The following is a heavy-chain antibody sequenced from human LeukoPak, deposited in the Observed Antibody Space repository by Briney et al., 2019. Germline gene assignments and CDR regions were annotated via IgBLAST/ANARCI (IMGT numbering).Heavy chain of an antibody. CDR3: ASGWSGAFDI. Sequence: GRSLRLSCAASGFTFDDYAMHWVRQAPGKGLEWVSGISWNSGSIGYADSVKGRFTISRDNAKNSLYLQMNSLRAEDTALYYCASGWSGAFDIWGQGTMVTASS. D-gene: IGHD6-19*01. J-gene: IGHJ3*02. V-gene: IGHV3-9*01. CDR2: ISWNSGSI. CDR1: GFTFDDYA.